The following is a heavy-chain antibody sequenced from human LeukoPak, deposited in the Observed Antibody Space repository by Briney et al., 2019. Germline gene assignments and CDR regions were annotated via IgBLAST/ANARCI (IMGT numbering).Heavy chain of an antibody. V-gene: IGHV1-18*01. CDR2: ISAYNGNT. CDR1: GYTFTSYG. Sequence: ASVKVSCKASGYTFTSYGISWVRQATGQGLEWMGWISAYNGNTNYAQKLQGRVTMTTDTSTSTAYMELRSLRSDDTAVYYCARYCSSTSCSGGAFDIWGQGTMVTVSS. D-gene: IGHD2-2*01. CDR3: ARYCSSTSCSGGAFDI. J-gene: IGHJ3*02.